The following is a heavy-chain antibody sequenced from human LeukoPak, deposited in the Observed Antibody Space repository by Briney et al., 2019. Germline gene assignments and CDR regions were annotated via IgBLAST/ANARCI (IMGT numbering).Heavy chain of an antibody. D-gene: IGHD3-10*01. J-gene: IGHJ4*02. V-gene: IGHV4-59*12. CDR1: GGPLSSYL. Sequence: TSETLSLTCTVSGGPLSSYLWSWIRQPPGKGLEWIGYIYYSGSTNYNPSLKSRVTISVDTSKNQFSLKLSSVTAADTAVYYCARDQTYYYGSGSPPFFDYWGQGTLVTVSS. CDR2: IYYSGST. CDR3: ARDQTYYYGSGSPPFFDY.